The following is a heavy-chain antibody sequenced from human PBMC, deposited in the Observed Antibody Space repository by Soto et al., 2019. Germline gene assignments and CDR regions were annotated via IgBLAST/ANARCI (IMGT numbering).Heavy chain of an antibody. J-gene: IGHJ6*02. V-gene: IGHV4-4*07. D-gene: IGHD2-15*01. Sequence: SETLSLTCTVSGGSISSYYWSWIRQPAGEGLEWIGRIYTSGSTNYNPSLKSRVTMSVDTSKNQFSLKLSSVTDADTVVYYCARTGGSPLYYYYGMDVCGQGTTVTVS. CDR2: IYTSGST. CDR3: ARTGGSPLYYYYGMDV. CDR1: GGSISSYY.